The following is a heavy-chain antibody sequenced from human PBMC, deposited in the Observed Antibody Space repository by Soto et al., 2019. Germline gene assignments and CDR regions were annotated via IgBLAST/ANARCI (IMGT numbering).Heavy chain of an antibody. CDR2: IYYSGST. V-gene: IGHV4-39*01. CDR3: ASPPSSAFFFDY. Sequence: ETLALTGTVSGGSMTSNSYYWGWIRQPPGKGLEWIASIYYSGSTYYNPSLKSRVTISADTSKNQFSLSLSSVTAADTAVYYCASPPSSAFFFDYWAPRTLVTVPS. CDR1: GGSMTSNSYY. J-gene: IGHJ4*02. D-gene: IGHD6-6*01.